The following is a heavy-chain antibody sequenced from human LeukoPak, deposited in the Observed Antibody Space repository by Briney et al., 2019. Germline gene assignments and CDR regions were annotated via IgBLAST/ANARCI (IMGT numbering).Heavy chain of an antibody. CDR3: AITMRYCTSTSCSNPFDY. CDR1: GYSFTNYW. CDR2: IYPGDSDT. J-gene: IGHJ4*02. Sequence: GESLKISCKGSGYSFTNYWIGWVRQMPGKGLEWMGIIYPGDSDTRYSPSFQGQVTISADKSISTTYLQRSSLKASDTAMYYCAITMRYCTSTSCSNPFDYWGQGTLVTVSS. D-gene: IGHD2-2*01. V-gene: IGHV5-51*01.